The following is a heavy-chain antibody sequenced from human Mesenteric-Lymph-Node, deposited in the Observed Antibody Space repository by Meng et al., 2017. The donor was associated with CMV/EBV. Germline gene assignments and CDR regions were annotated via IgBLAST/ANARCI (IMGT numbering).Heavy chain of an antibody. CDR3: ARDRPRLYGDSEDDAFDI. CDR2: TYYRSKWYN. D-gene: IGHD4-17*01. CDR1: SNSAA. Sequence: SNSAAWNWIRQSPARGLEWLERTYYRSKWYNDYAVSVKSRITISPDTSKNQFSLQLNSVTPEDTAVYYCARDRPRLYGDSEDDAFDIWGQGTMVTVSS. V-gene: IGHV6-1*01. J-gene: IGHJ3*02.